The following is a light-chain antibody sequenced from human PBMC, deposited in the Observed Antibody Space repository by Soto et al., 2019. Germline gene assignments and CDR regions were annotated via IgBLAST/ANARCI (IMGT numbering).Light chain of an antibody. CDR1: SSDVGGYNY. J-gene: IGLJ1*01. Sequence: QSALTQPASVSGSLGQSITISCTGTSSDVGGYNYVSWYLQHPGKAPKLMIYDVSNRPSGVSYRFSGSKSGNTASLTISGLQAEDEAEYYCSSYTSSITRYVFGGGTKVTVL. V-gene: IGLV2-14*01. CDR3: SSYTSSITRYV. CDR2: DVS.